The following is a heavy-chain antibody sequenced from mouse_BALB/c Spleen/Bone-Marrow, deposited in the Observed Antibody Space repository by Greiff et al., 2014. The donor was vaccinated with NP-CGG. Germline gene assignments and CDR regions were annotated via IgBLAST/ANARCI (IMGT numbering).Heavy chain of an antibody. CDR2: ISSGGSYT. Sequence: DVQLQESGGDLVKPGGSLKLSCAASGFTFSKYGMSWVRQTPDKRLEWVANISSGGSYTYYPDSVKGRFTISRDNAKNTPYLQMSSLKSEDTAMYYCARQYGNFGVMDYWGQGTSVAVSS. CDR1: GFTFSKYG. CDR3: ARQYGNFGVMDY. V-gene: IGHV5-6*01. J-gene: IGHJ4*01. D-gene: IGHD2-1*01.